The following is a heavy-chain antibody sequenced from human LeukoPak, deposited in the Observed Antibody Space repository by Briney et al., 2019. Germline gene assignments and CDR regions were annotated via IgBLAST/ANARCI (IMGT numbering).Heavy chain of an antibody. J-gene: IGHJ4*02. Sequence: GRSLRLSCAASGFTFSSYGMNWVRQAPGKGLEWVSSISSSSSYIYYADSVKGRFTISRDNAKNSLYLQMNSLRAEDTAVYYCARVHTIPGSSGYFDYWGQGTLVTVSS. D-gene: IGHD3-22*01. CDR1: GFTFSSYG. CDR3: ARVHTIPGSSGYFDY. V-gene: IGHV3-21*01. CDR2: ISSSSSYI.